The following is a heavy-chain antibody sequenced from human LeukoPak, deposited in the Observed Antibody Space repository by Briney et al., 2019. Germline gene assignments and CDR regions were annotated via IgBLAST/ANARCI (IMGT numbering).Heavy chain of an antibody. V-gene: IGHV1-2*02. CDR3: ARIRYGYNDAYDL. Sequence: ASVKVSCKASGYTFTGYYMHWVRQAPGQGLEWMGWINPNSGGTNYAQKFQGRVTLTRDTSTSTVYMELSSLRSEDTAIYYCARIRYGYNDAYDLWGQGTVVTVPS. D-gene: IGHD5-24*01. CDR1: GYTFTGYY. CDR2: INPNSGGT. J-gene: IGHJ3*01.